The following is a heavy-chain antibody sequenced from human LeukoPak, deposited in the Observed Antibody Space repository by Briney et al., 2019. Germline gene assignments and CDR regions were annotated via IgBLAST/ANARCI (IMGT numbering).Heavy chain of an antibody. CDR3: ARELSRTGAFDY. J-gene: IGHJ4*02. CDR2: INEAGVEK. Sequence: GGSLRLSCAASGFTFNNAWMSWVRQAPGKGLEWVANINEAGVEKYHVDSVKGRFTIFRDNAKNSLYLQMNNLRAEDTAVYYCARELSRTGAFDYWGQGTLVTVSS. V-gene: IGHV3-7*03. CDR1: GFTFNNAW. D-gene: IGHD3-10*01.